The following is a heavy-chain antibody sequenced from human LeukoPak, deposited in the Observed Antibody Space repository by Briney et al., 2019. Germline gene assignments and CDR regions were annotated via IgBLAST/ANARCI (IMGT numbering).Heavy chain of an antibody. V-gene: IGHV3-48*03. CDR3: ASGHYYDSTRYLMGDAFDI. Sequence: GGSLRLSCAASGFTFSSYEMNWVRQAPGKGLEWVSYISSSGSTIYYADSVKGRFTISRDNAKNSLYLQMNSLRAEDTAVYYCASGHYYDSTRYLMGDAFDIWGQGTMVTVSS. CDR1: GFTFSSYE. D-gene: IGHD3-22*01. CDR2: ISSSGSTI. J-gene: IGHJ3*02.